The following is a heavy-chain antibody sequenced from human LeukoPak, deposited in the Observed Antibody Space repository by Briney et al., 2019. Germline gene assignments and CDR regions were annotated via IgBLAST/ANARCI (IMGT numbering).Heavy chain of an antibody. CDR2: ISSNCSTI. Sequence: PGGSLRLSCAASGFTFSDYYMSWIRQPPGKGLEWVSYISSNCSTIYYAHSVKGGFTISRDNAKNLLYLKMNSLRAEDTAVYYCARSVAVAGIDYWGQGTLVTVSS. J-gene: IGHJ4*02. D-gene: IGHD6-19*01. CDR3: ARSVAVAGIDY. CDR1: GFTFSDYY. V-gene: IGHV3-11*01.